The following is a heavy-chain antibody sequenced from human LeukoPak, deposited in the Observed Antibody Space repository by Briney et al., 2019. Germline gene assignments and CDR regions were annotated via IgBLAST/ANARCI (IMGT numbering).Heavy chain of an antibody. V-gene: IGHV4-34*09. CDR2: IYYSGST. J-gene: IGHJ6*02. CDR3: AREVPGPYYYYGMDV. CDR1: GGSFSGYY. Sequence: SETLSLTCAVYGGSFSGYYWSWIRQPPGKGLEWIGYIYYSGSTYYNPSLKSRVTISVDTSKNQFSLKLSSVTAADTAVYYCAREVPGPYYYYGMDVWGQGTTVTVSS.